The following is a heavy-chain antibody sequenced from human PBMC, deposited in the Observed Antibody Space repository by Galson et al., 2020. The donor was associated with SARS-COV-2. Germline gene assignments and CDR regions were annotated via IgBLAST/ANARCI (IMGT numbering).Heavy chain of an antibody. CDR2: ISYDGSNK. V-gene: IGHV3-30*04. Sequence: GESLKLSCAASGFTFSSYAMHWVRQAPGKGLEWVAVISYDGSNKYYADSVKGRFTISRDNSKNTLYLQMNSLRAEDTAVYYCASTLLWFGELWYWGQGTLVTVSS. CDR3: ASTLLWFGELWY. D-gene: IGHD3-10*01. J-gene: IGHJ4*02. CDR1: GFTFSSYA.